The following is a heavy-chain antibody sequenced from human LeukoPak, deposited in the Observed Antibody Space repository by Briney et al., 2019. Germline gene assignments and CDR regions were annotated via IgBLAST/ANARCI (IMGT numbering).Heavy chain of an antibody. CDR2: INHSGST. Sequence: PSETLSLTCAVYGGSFSGYYWSWICQPPGKGLEWIGEINHSGSTNYNPSPKSRVTISVGTSKNQFSLKLSSVTAADTAVYYCVRDGYNYFGYWGQGTLVTVSS. J-gene: IGHJ4*02. CDR1: GGSFSGYY. V-gene: IGHV4-34*01. D-gene: IGHD5-12*01. CDR3: VRDGYNYFGY.